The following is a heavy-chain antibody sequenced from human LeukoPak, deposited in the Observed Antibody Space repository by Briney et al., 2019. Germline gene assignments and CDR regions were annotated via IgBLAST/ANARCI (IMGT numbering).Heavy chain of an antibody. CDR3: ARDYSSGWEFDY. V-gene: IGHV3-23*01. Sequence: GGSLRLSCAASGFTFSSYAMSWVRQAPGKGLEWVSAISGSGGSTYYADSVKGRFTISRDNSKNTLYLQMNSLRAEDTAVYYCARDYSSGWEFDYWGQGTLVTVSS. CDR2: ISGSGGST. CDR1: GFTFSSYA. J-gene: IGHJ4*02. D-gene: IGHD6-19*01.